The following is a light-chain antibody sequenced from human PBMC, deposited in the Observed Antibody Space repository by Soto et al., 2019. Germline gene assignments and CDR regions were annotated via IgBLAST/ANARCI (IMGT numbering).Light chain of an antibody. Sequence: QSALTQPRSVSGSPGQSVTISCTGTSSDVGYYDYVSWYQHDSGKAPKLMIYDVTKRPSGVPNRFSGSKYANTASLTISGLLAEDEADYYCCSYAGSYTWVFGGGTKVTVL. CDR1: SSDVGYYDY. J-gene: IGLJ3*02. V-gene: IGLV2-11*01. CDR3: CSYAGSYTWV. CDR2: DVT.